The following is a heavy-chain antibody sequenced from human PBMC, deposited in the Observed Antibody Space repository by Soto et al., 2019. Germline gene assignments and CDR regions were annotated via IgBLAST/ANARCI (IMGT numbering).Heavy chain of an antibody. V-gene: IGHV3-23*01. CDR2: IGGGGTDT. CDR3: ARYAVPNNGQWVWFDP. D-gene: IGHD6-19*01. J-gene: IGHJ5*02. Sequence: DVQLLESGGGLAQPGGSVRLSCAASGFRFSDYAMNWVRQAPGKGLEGVAAIGGGGTDTYYADSVKGRFTISRDNSKSTLYLHMNSLRTDDTAVYYCARYAVPNNGQWVWFDPLGQGTLVTGSS. CDR1: GFRFSDYA.